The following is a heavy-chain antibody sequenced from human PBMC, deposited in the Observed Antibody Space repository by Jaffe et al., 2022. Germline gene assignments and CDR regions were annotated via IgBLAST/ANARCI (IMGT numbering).Heavy chain of an antibody. V-gene: IGHV1-2*02. J-gene: IGHJ5*02. CDR1: GYTFTGYY. CDR2: INPNSGGT. CDR3: ARDWYSSSWYTVRWFDP. D-gene: IGHD6-13*01. Sequence: QVQLVQSGAEVKKPGASVKVSCKASGYTFTGYYMHWVRQAPGQGLEWMGWINPNSGGTNYAQKFQGRVTMTRDTSISTAYMELSRLRSDDTAVYYCARDWYSSSWYTVRWFDPWGQGTLVTVSS.